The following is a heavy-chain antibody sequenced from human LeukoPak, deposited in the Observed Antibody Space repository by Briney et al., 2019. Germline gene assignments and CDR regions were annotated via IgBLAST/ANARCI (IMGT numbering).Heavy chain of an antibody. CDR1: GFTFSSYG. D-gene: IGHD3-3*01. Sequence: GGSLRLSCAASGFTFSSYGMHWVRQAPGKGLEWVAVISYDGSNKYYADSVKGRFTISRDNSKNTLYLQMNSLRAEDTAVYYRAKDITIFGVVIIPYDAFDIWGQGTMVTVSS. CDR2: ISYDGSNK. CDR3: AKDITIFGVVIIPYDAFDI. V-gene: IGHV3-30*18. J-gene: IGHJ3*02.